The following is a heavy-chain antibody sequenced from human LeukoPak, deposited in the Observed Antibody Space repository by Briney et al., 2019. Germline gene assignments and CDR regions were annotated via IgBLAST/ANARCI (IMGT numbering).Heavy chain of an antibody. Sequence: GGSLRLSCAASGFTFSTYDIHWVRHTTGRGLEWVSAIGTAGDTYYVDSVKGRFTISRENAKNSLYLQMNTLRAGDTAVYYCVRGIVRRGYFAYWGQGALVTVSS. CDR3: VRGIVRRGYFAY. CDR2: IGTAGDT. D-gene: IGHD3-10*01. J-gene: IGHJ4*02. CDR1: GFTFSTYD. V-gene: IGHV3-13*01.